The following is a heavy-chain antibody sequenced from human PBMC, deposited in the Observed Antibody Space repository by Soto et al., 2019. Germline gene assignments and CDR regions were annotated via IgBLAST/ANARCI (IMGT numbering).Heavy chain of an antibody. Sequence: QVQLQESGPGLVKPSETLSLTCIVSGASVSSYYWNWIRQPAGKGLEWIGHISPSGNTNYNPSLKSRVTMSLDTSKNQFSLKLRSVTAADTAVYYCARGGARWPGYFDSWGQGALVAVSS. CDR3: ARGGARWPGYFDS. CDR2: ISPSGNT. J-gene: IGHJ4*02. D-gene: IGHD2-15*01. CDR1: GASVSSYY. V-gene: IGHV4-4*07.